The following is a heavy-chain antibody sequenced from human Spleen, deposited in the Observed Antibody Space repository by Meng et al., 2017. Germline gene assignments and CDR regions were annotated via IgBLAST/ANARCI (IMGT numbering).Heavy chain of an antibody. CDR3: ARDVSHFNGRSGWFDP. V-gene: IGHV3-33*01. Sequence: QVQLVESGGGVVQPGTSLRRSCAASGFTPRSYGMHWVRQAPGKGLEWVAVIWYDGSNKYYGDFVKGRFTISRDYSKNMLYLQMNSLRAEDTAVYYCARDVSHFNGRSGWFDPWGQGTLVTVSS. J-gene: IGHJ5*02. D-gene: IGHD1-26*01. CDR2: IWYDGSNK. CDR1: GFTPRSYG.